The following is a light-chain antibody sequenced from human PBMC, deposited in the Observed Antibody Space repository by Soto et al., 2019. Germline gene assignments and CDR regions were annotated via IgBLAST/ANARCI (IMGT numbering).Light chain of an antibody. CDR3: QQYGSSFT. Sequence: EIVFTQSPGTLSLSPGERATHSCRASQSVSSSYLAWYQQKPGQAPRLLIYGASSRATGIPDRFSGSGSGTDFTLTISRLEPEDFAVYYCQQYGSSFTFGQGTRLEIK. J-gene: IGKJ5*01. CDR2: GAS. V-gene: IGKV3-20*01. CDR1: QSVSSSY.